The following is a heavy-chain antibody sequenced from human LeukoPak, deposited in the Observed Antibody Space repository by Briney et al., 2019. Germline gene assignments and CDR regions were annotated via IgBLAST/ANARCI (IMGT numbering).Heavy chain of an antibody. CDR3: ARDSSPRYYDFWSGYYMGRWFDP. Sequence: SETLSLTCTVSGGSISSSSYYWGWIRQPPGKGLEWIGEINHSGSTNYNPSLKSRVTISVDTSKNQFSLKLSSVTAADTAVYYCARDSSPRYYDFWSGYYMGRWFDPWGQGTLVTVSS. V-gene: IGHV4-39*07. CDR2: INHSGST. CDR1: GGSISSSSYY. D-gene: IGHD3-3*01. J-gene: IGHJ5*02.